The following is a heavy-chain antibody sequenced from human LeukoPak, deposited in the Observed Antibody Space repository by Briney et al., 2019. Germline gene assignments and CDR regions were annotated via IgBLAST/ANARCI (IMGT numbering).Heavy chain of an antibody. J-gene: IGHJ3*02. V-gene: IGHV3-23*01. CDR1: GFTFSSYA. CDR2: ISDSGGYT. CDR3: AKDYRYCTSTSCYGDDAFDI. D-gene: IGHD2-2*01. Sequence: GGSLRLSCAASGFTFSSYAMSWVRQAPGKGLEWVSVISDSGGYTYYADSVKGRFTISRDNSKNTLYLQMNSLRAEDTAVYYCAKDYRYCTSTSCYGDDAFDIWGQGTMVTVSS.